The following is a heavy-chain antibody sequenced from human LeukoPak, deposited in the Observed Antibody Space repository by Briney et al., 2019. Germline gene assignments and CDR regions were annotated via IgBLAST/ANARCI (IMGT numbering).Heavy chain of an antibody. J-gene: IGHJ4*02. V-gene: IGHV1-8*01. Sequence: GASVKVSCEVSGYTLTELSMHWVRQAPGQGLEWMGWMNPNTGNTGYAQKFQGRVTMTRDTSISTAYMELSSLRSEDTAVYYCARGRRSSGWRTRVGFDYWGQGTLVTVSS. CDR1: GYTLTELS. CDR2: MNPNTGNT. D-gene: IGHD6-19*01. CDR3: ARGRRSSGWRTRVGFDY.